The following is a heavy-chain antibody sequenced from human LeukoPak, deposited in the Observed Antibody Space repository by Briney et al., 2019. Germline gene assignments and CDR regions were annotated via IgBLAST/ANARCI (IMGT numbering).Heavy chain of an antibody. Sequence: SQTLSLTCTVSGDSISSGNYYWSWIRQPPGKGLEWIGYIYYSGSTYYSPSLKSRVTISLDTSKNQFSLRLSSVTAADTAVYYCAREATMVRGISWFDPWGQGTLVTVSS. CDR2: IYYSGST. CDR3: AREATMVRGISWFDP. CDR1: GDSISSGNYY. V-gene: IGHV4-30-4*01. D-gene: IGHD3-10*01. J-gene: IGHJ5*02.